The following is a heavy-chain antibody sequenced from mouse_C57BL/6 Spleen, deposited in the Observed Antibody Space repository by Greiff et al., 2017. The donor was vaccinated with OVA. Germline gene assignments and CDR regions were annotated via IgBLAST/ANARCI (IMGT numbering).Heavy chain of an antibody. CDR1: GYTFTSYW. V-gene: IGHV1-72*01. D-gene: IGHD2-3*01. CDR2: IDPNSGGT. CDR3: ARLRRNYDGYSAMDY. Sequence: QVQLQQPGAELVKPGASVKLSCKASGYTFTSYWMHWVKQRPGRGLEWIGRIDPNSGGTNYNEKFKSKGTLTVDKPASTAYMQLSSLTTEDSAVYDCARLRRNYDGYSAMDYWGQGTSVTVSS. J-gene: IGHJ4*01.